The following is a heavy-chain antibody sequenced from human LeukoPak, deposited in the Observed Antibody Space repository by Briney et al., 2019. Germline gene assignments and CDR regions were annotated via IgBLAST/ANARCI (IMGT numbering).Heavy chain of an antibody. CDR2: IYYTGST. J-gene: IGHJ3*02. V-gene: IGHV4-59*08. D-gene: IGHD5-12*01. Sequence: SENLSLTCTVSGGSISLYYWSWIRQPPGKGLEWIGYIYYTGSTKSNPSLKSRVTISGDTSKNQFSLKLNSVTAADTAIYYCATHRRSGSGGSENAFEIWGQGTMVTVSS. CDR3: ATHRRSGSGGSENAFEI. CDR1: GGSISLYY.